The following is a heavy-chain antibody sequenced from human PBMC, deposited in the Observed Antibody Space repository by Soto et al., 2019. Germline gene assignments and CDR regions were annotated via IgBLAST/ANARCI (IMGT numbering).Heavy chain of an antibody. V-gene: IGHV3-23*01. J-gene: IGHJ4*02. CDR1: AFTFSSYA. CDR2: VSGSGDST. Sequence: EVQLLESGGGLAQPGGSLRLSCAASAFTFSSYAMSWVRQAPGKGLEWVSAVSGSGDSTYYADSVKGRFTISRDNSKNPLSLQMTSLRAEDTGVYYCAKGRASDCPGCTQDYWGQGTLVTVSS. CDR3: AKGRASDCPGCTQDY. D-gene: IGHD2-21*02.